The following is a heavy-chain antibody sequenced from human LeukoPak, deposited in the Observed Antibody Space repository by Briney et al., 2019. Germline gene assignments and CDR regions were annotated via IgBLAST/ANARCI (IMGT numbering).Heavy chain of an antibody. CDR3: ATDIRGNHWFDP. V-gene: IGHV1-24*01. CDR2: FDPEDGDT. Sequence: ASVKVSCKVSGYTLTKLSMHWVRQPPGKGLEWMGGFDPEDGDTIYAQKFQRRVTMTEDTSKDTAYMELSSLRSEDTAVYYCATDIRGNHWFDPWGQGALVTVSS. CDR1: GYTLTKLS. J-gene: IGHJ5*02. D-gene: IGHD4-23*01.